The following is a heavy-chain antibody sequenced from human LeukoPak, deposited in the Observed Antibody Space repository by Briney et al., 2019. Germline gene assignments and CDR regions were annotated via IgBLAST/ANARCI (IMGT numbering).Heavy chain of an antibody. CDR3: ARGFHLSVAGTRYYYGMDV. Sequence: GASVKVSCKASGYTFTSYGISWVRQAPGQGLEWMGWIGAYNGNTNYAQKLQGRVTMTTDTSTSTAYMELRSLRSDDTAVYYCARGFHLSVAGTRYYYGMDVWGQGTTVTVSS. D-gene: IGHD6-19*01. CDR1: GYTFTSYG. CDR2: IGAYNGNT. V-gene: IGHV1-18*01. J-gene: IGHJ6*02.